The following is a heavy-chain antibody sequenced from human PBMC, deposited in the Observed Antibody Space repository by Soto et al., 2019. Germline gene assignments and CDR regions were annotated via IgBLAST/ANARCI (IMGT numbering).Heavy chain of an antibody. CDR3: ARETGHGYGLGYYYDSSGRTGFDY. Sequence: QVQLQESGPGLVKPSQTLSLTCTVSGGSISSGGYYWSWIRQHPGKGLEWIGYIYYSGSTYYNPSLKSRVTISVDTSKNQFSLKLSSVTAADTAVYYCARETGHGYGLGYYYDSSGRTGFDYWGQGTLVTVSS. J-gene: IGHJ4*02. D-gene: IGHD3-22*01. V-gene: IGHV4-31*03. CDR1: GGSISSGGYY. CDR2: IYYSGST.